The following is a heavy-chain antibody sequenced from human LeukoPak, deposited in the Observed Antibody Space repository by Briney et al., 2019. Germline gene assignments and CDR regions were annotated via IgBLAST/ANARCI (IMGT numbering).Heavy chain of an antibody. J-gene: IGHJ4*02. V-gene: IGHV1-69*13. CDR1: GGTFSSYV. CDR2: IIPIFGTA. D-gene: IGHD2-2*01. CDR3: ARGADGCSSTSCYVSLFPQFDY. Sequence: ASVNVSCKASGGTFSSYVISWVRQAPGQGVEGMGGIIPIFGTANYAQKFQGRVTITADESRSTAYMELSSLRSEDTAVYYCARGADGCSSTSCYVSLFPQFDYWGQGTLVTVSS.